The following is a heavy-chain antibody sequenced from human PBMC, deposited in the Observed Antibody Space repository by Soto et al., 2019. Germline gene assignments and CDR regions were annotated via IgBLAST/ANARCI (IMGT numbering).Heavy chain of an antibody. CDR3: ARLNPRRYFDY. CDR1: GGSVSSGSNY. J-gene: IGHJ4*02. V-gene: IGHV4-61*01. Sequence: QVQLQESGPGLVKPSETLSLTCTVSGGSVSSGSNYWSWIRQPPGKGLEWIGYIYYSGSTNYNPSHKSRVTISVDTSKNQFSLKLSSVTAADTAVYYCARLNPRRYFDYWGQGTLVTVSS. CDR2: IYYSGST.